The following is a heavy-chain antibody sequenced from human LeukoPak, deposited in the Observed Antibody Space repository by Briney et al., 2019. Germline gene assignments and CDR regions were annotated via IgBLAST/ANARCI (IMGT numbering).Heavy chain of an antibody. CDR3: AKGAKRLGYCSGGTCYSNYDYYYMDV. CDR2: IRYDGSKK. Sequence: GGSLRLSCAASGFTVSSNYMSWVRQAPGKGLEWVAFIRYDGSKKYYADSVKGRFTISRDNSKNTLYLQMNSLRAEDTAVYYCAKGAKRLGYCSGGTCYSNYDYYYMDVWGKGTTVTISS. V-gene: IGHV3-30*02. CDR1: GFTVSSNY. J-gene: IGHJ6*03. D-gene: IGHD2-15*01.